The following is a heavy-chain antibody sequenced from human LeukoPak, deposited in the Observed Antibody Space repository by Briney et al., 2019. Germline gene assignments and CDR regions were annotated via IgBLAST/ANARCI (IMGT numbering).Heavy chain of an antibody. V-gene: IGHV4-59*08. D-gene: IGHD5-18*01. CDR2: IYYIGST. CDR1: GGSMSNNY. CDR3: ASTRGYSYGTGSYYFDY. J-gene: IGHJ4*02. Sequence: SETLSLTCTVSGGSMSNNYWSWIRQPPGKGLEWIGFIYYIGSTNYNPSLKSRVTISVDTSKNQFSLKLSSVTAADTAVYYCASTRGYSYGTGSYYFDYWGQGTLVTVSS.